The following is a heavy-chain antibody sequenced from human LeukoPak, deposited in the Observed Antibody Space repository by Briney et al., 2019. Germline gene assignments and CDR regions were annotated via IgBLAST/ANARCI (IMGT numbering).Heavy chain of an antibody. CDR3: ARVGNYDFWSGYYTGIEWFDP. CDR2: TYYRSKWYN. D-gene: IGHD3-3*01. Sequence: SQTLSLTCAISGDSVSSNSAAWNWIRQSPSRGLEWPGRTYYRSKWYNDYAVSVKSRITINPDTSKNQFSLQLNSVTPEDTAVYYCARVGNYDFWSGYYTGIEWFDPWGQGTLVTVSS. CDR1: GDSVSSNSAA. V-gene: IGHV6-1*01. J-gene: IGHJ5*02.